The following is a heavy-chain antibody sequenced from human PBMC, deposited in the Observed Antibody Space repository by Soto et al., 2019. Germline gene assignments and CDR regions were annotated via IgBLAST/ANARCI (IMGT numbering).Heavy chain of an antibody. Sequence: ASVKVSCKASGYTFTSYAMHWVRQAPGQRLEWMGWINAGNGNTKYSQKFQGRVTITRDTSASTAYMELSSLRSEDTAVYYCARRWFGEYNFDYWGQGTLVTVSS. CDR1: GYTFTSYA. J-gene: IGHJ4*02. CDR2: INAGNGNT. CDR3: ARRWFGEYNFDY. V-gene: IGHV1-3*01. D-gene: IGHD3-10*01.